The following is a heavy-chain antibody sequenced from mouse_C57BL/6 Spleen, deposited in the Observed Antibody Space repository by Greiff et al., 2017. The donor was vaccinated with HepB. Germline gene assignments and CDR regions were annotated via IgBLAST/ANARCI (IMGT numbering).Heavy chain of an antibody. V-gene: IGHV5-4*01. Sequence: EVQVVESGGGLVKPGGSLKLSCAASGFTFSSYAMSWVRQTPEKRLEWVATISDGGSYTYYPDNVKGRFTISRDNAKNNLYLQMSHLKSEDTAMYYCAREKGYYDYDGFAYWGQGTLVTVSA. J-gene: IGHJ3*01. CDR3: AREKGYYDYDGFAY. CDR2: ISDGGSYT. CDR1: GFTFSSYA. D-gene: IGHD2-4*01.